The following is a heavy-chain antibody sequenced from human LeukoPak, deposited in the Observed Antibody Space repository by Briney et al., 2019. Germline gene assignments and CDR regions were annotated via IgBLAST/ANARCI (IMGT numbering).Heavy chain of an antibody. CDR1: GFTVSSNS. Sequence: GGSLRLSCTVSGFTVSSNSMSWVRHAPGKGLEWVSFIYSDNTHYSDSVKGRFTISRDNAKNSLYLQMNSLRAEDTAVYYCARSSYDYVWGSSKWNYYMDVWGKGTTVTISS. J-gene: IGHJ6*03. V-gene: IGHV3-53*01. CDR2: IYSDNT. CDR3: ARSSYDYVWGSSKWNYYMDV. D-gene: IGHD3-16*01.